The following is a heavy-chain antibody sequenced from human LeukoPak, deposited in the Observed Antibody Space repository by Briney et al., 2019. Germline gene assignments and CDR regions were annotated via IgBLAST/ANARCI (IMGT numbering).Heavy chain of an antibody. J-gene: IGHJ4*02. Sequence: PGGSLRLSCAASGFTFSSYGMHWVRQAPGKGLEWVAFIRYDGSNKYYADSVKGRFTISRDNSKNTLYLQMNSLRSDDTAVYYCARAGRRLFGVLIPLSFDYWGQGTPVTVSS. D-gene: IGHD3-3*01. CDR3: ARAGRRLFGVLIPLSFDY. CDR2: IRYDGSNK. CDR1: GFTFSSYG. V-gene: IGHV3-30*02.